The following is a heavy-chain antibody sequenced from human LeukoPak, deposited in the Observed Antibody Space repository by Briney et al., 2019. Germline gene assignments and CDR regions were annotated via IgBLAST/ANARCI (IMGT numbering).Heavy chain of an antibody. CDR1: GFTFTDYL. J-gene: IGHJ6*03. D-gene: IGHD4-17*01. CDR3: AKEGDYGDRRRYYYYMDV. CDR2: IKADGSEK. V-gene: IGHV3-7*03. Sequence: PGGSLRLSCAASGFTFTDYLMTWVRQAPGKGLEWVADIKADGSEKYYVDSVKGRFTILRDNAKNSLYLQMNSLRAEDTAVYYCAKEGDYGDRRRYYYYMDVWGKGTTVTISS.